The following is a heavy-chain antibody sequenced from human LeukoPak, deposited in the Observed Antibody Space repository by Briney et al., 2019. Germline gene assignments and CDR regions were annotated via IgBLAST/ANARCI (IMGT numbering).Heavy chain of an antibody. CDR2: INHSGST. V-gene: IGHV4-34*01. CDR1: GGSFSGYY. D-gene: IGHD6-13*01. J-gene: IGHJ6*03. CDR3: ARGTLPAAADLYGWNYYYYYYMDV. Sequence: RPSETLSLTCAVYGGSFSGYYWSWIRQPPGKGLEWIGEINHSGSTNYNPSLKSRVTISVDTSKNQFSLKLSSVTAADTAVYYCARGTLPAAADLYGWNYYYYYYMDVWGKGTTVTVSS.